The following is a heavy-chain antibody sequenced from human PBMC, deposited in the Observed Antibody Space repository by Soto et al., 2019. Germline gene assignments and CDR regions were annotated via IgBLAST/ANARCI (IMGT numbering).Heavy chain of an antibody. CDR1: GFTFSSYG. D-gene: IGHD2-15*01. CDR3: ARDLGECSFGSCRDPKIDY. CDR2: IWYDGSNK. J-gene: IGHJ4*02. Sequence: QVQLVESGGGVVQPGRSLRLSCAASGFTFSSYGMHWVRQAPGKGLEWVAVIWYDGSNKYYADSVKGRFTISRDNSKNTLYLQMNSLRAEDTAVYYCARDLGECSFGSCRDPKIDYLGQGTLVTVSS. V-gene: IGHV3-33*01.